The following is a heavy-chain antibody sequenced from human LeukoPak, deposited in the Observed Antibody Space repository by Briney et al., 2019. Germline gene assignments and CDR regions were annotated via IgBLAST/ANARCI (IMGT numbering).Heavy chain of an antibody. Sequence: NPSETLSLTCTISGGSVSDYYWSWIRQSPGKGLEWIGYIYYSGSTNYNPSLKSRVTISVDTSKNQFSLKLSSVTAADTAVYFCARNYYDTKKPWDWGQGTLVTVSS. D-gene: IGHD3-22*01. CDR2: IYYSGST. J-gene: IGHJ4*02. V-gene: IGHV4-59*08. CDR1: GGSVSDYY. CDR3: ARNYYDTKKPWD.